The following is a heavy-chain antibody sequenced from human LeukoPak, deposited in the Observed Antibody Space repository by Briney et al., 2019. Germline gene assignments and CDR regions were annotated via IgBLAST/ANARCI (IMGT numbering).Heavy chain of an antibody. Sequence: SETLSLTCTVSGGSISSSTYYWGWIRQPLGKGLEWIASISYSGSTYYNPSLKSRVTISVDTSKNHFSLKLNSVTAADTAVYFCARNNVGFCSSSSCYSFDYWGQGTLVTVSS. CDR3: ARNNVGFCSSSSCYSFDY. V-gene: IGHV4-39*02. J-gene: IGHJ4*02. CDR2: ISYSGST. D-gene: IGHD2-2*01. CDR1: GGSISSSTYY.